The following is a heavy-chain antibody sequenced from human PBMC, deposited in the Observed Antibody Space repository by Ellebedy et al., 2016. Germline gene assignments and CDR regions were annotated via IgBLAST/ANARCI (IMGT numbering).Heavy chain of an antibody. CDR1: GYSFTSYW. CDR2: IYPGDSDT. V-gene: IGHV5-51*01. Sequence: GGSLRLSCKGSGYSFTSYWIGWVRQMPGKGLEWMGIIYPGDSDTRYSPSFQGQVTISADKSISTAYLQWSSLKASDTAMYYCARATYYKASWFDPWGQGTLVTVSS. CDR3: ARATYYKASWFDP. J-gene: IGHJ5*02. D-gene: IGHD3-10*01.